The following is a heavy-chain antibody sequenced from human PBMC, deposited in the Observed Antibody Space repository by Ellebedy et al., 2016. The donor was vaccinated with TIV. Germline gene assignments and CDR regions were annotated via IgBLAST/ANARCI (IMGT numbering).Heavy chain of an antibody. CDR1: GYILTSYW. D-gene: IGHD2-21*02. Sequence: PGGSRRLSCKGSGYILTSYWITWVRQRPGKGVEWMGRINLSDSYTNYSPSFQGHVTISADKSITTAYLQWSGLRASDSALYYCATGVTYFDYWGQGTLVTVSS. CDR3: ATGVTYFDY. CDR2: INLSDSYT. V-gene: IGHV5-10-1*01. J-gene: IGHJ4*02.